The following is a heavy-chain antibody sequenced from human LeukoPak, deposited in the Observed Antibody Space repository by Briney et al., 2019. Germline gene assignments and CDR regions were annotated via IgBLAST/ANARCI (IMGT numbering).Heavy chain of an antibody. D-gene: IGHD3-10*01. J-gene: IGHJ6*02. CDR2: TRNKPRSYTT. CDR1: GFTFSDHY. CDR3: ARGALWLGDNYNYFMDV. Sequence: GGSLRLSCAASGFTFSDHYMDCVRQAPGKGLEWVGRTRNKPRSYTTEYAASVKGRFTISREDSQNSLYLQMNSLKTEDTAVYYCARGALWLGDNYNYFMDVWGQGTTVTVSS. V-gene: IGHV3-72*01.